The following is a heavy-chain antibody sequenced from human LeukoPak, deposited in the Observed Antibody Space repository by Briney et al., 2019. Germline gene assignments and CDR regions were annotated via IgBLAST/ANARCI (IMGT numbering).Heavy chain of an antibody. CDR3: ARSGSYYGAGFDY. CDR1: GGSISSYY. CDR2: IYYSGST. V-gene: IGHV4-59*01. Sequence: SETLSLTCTVSGGSISSYYWSWIRQPPGKGLEWIGYIYYSGSTNYNPSLKSRVTISVDTSKNQFSLKLSFVTAADTAVYYCARSGSYYGAGFDYWGQGTLVTVSS. J-gene: IGHJ4*02. D-gene: IGHD1-26*01.